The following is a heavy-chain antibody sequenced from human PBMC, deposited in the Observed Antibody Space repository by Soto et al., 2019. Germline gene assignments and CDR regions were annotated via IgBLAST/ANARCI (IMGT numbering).Heavy chain of an antibody. V-gene: IGHV1-24*01. CDR2: FDPEDGET. Sequence: SXKVSCHVYGYTXTELSIHCVRQAAGKGLEWMGGFDPEDGETIYAQKFQGRVTMTEDTSTDTAYMELSSLRYEDTPVYYCATGLRLYYYDSSGYPNYWGQGTLAPVSS. J-gene: IGHJ4*02. CDR1: GYTXTELS. D-gene: IGHD3-22*01. CDR3: ATGLRLYYYDSSGYPNY.